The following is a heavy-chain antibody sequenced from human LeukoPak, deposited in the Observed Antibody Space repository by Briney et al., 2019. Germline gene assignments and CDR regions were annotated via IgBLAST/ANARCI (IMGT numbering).Heavy chain of an antibody. CDR3: ARDLAAGSLDF. Sequence: SETLSLTCTVSGDSVSNVRYSWSWIRQPPGKGLEWIEYIYHSGSTSYNPSLKSRVTISIDTSRNQFSLTLSSVTAADTAIYYCARDLAAGSLDFWGQGILVTVSS. V-gene: IGHV4-61*01. CDR1: GDSVSNVRYS. CDR2: IYHSGST. D-gene: IGHD6-13*01. J-gene: IGHJ4*02.